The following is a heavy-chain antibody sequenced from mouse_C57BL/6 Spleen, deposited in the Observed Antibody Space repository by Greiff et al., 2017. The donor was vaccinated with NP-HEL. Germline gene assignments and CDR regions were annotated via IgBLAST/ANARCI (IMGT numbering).Heavy chain of an antibody. D-gene: IGHD2-1*01. J-gene: IGHJ3*01. Sequence: EVKVVESGGDLVKPGGSLKLSCAASGFTFSSYGMSWVRQTPDKRLEWVATISSGGSYTYYPDSVKGRFTISRDNAKNTLYLQMSSLKSEDTAMYYCARQDGNYGWASYWGQGTLVTVSA. CDR1: GFTFSSYG. CDR3: ARQDGNYGWASY. V-gene: IGHV5-6*01. CDR2: ISSGGSYT.